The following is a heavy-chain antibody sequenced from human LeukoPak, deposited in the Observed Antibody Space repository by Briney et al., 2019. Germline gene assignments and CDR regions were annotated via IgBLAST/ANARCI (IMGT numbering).Heavy chain of an antibody. CDR2: IIPILGIA. V-gene: IGHV1-69*04. Sequence: SVKVPCKASGGTFSSYAISWVRQAPGQGLEWMGRIIPILGIANYAQKFQGRVTITADKSTSTAYMELSSLRSEDTAVYYCARASENYYGSGSYYFGFDPWGQGTLVTVSS. J-gene: IGHJ5*02. CDR1: GGTFSSYA. CDR3: ARASENYYGSGSYYFGFDP. D-gene: IGHD3-10*01.